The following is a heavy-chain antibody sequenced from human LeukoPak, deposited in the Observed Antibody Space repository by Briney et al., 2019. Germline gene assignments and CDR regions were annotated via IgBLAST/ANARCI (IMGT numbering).Heavy chain of an antibody. D-gene: IGHD4-17*01. V-gene: IGHV4-30-4*01. CDR2: IYYSGST. J-gene: IGHJ4*02. CDR3: ARVGDGDYYFDY. CDR1: GGSISSGDYY. Sequence: PSQTLSLTCTVSGGSISSGDYYWSWIRQPPGKGLEWIGYIYYSGSTNYNPSLKSRVSMSVDTSKNQLSLKVSSVTAADTAVYYCARVGDGDYYFDYWGQGILVTVSS.